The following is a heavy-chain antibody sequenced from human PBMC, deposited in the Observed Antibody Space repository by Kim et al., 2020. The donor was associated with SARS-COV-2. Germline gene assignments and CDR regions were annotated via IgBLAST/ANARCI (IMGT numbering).Heavy chain of an antibody. D-gene: IGHD3-16*02. CDR1: GYTFTSYG. J-gene: IGHJ4*02. CDR3: ARDSGDYVWGSYRPGFDY. CDR2: ISAYNGNT. Sequence: ASVKVSCKASGYTFTSYGISWVRQAPGQGLEWMGWISAYNGNTNYAQKLQGRVTMTTDTSTSTAYMELRSLRSDDTAVYYCARDSGDYVWGSYRPGFDYWGQGTLVTVSS. V-gene: IGHV1-18*01.